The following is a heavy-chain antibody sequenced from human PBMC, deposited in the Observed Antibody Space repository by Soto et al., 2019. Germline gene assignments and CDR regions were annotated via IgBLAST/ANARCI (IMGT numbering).Heavy chain of an antibody. CDR3: ARGPTITMVRGVIISYYYYGIDV. Sequence: QVQLVQSGAEVKKPGASVKVSCKASGYTFTSYDINWVRQATGQGLEWMGWMNPNSGNTGYAQKFQGRVTMTRNTSISTAYMELSSLRSEDTAVYYCARGPTITMVRGVIISYYYYGIDVWGQGTTVTVSS. J-gene: IGHJ6*02. CDR2: MNPNSGNT. V-gene: IGHV1-8*01. CDR1: GYTFTSYD. D-gene: IGHD3-10*01.